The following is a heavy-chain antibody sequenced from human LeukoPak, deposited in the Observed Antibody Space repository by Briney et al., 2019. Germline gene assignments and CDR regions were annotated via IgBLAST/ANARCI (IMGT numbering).Heavy chain of an antibody. V-gene: IGHV3-23*01. CDR1: EFTFSNYA. CDR2: ISGSGDNT. J-gene: IGHJ4*02. Sequence: PGGSLRLSCAASEFTFSNYAMSWVRQAPGKGLEWVSAISGSGDNTYYVDSVKGRFTISRDNSKNTVYLQMNSLRDEDTAVYYCAKVRGYSYGRLDYWAREPWSPSPQ. D-gene: IGHD5-18*01. CDR3: AKVRGYSYGRLDY.